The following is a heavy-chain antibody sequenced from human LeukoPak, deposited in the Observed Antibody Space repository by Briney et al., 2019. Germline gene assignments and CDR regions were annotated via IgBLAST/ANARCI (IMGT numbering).Heavy chain of an antibody. CDR1: GFIFSGSD. Sequence: GGSLKLSCAASGFIFSGSDMHWVRQASGKGLEWVGRITTKANNYATAYGASVKGRFTISRDDSENTAYLQMNSLKTEDTAVYYCTAYRSGHYWGQGTLVTVSS. CDR2: ITTKANNYAT. D-gene: IGHD6-19*01. J-gene: IGHJ4*02. CDR3: TAYRSGHY. V-gene: IGHV3-73*01.